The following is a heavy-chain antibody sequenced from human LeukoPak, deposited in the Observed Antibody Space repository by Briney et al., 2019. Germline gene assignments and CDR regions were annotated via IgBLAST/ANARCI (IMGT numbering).Heavy chain of an antibody. CDR1: GGSFSGYY. Sequence: SETLSLTCAVYGGSFSGYYWSWIRQPPGKGLEWIGEINHSGSTNYNPPLKSRVTISVDTSKNQFSLKLSSVTAADTAVYYCARVSGSYFRWFDPWGQGTLVTVSS. D-gene: IGHD1-26*01. J-gene: IGHJ5*02. CDR2: INHSGST. CDR3: ARVSGSYFRWFDP. V-gene: IGHV4-34*01.